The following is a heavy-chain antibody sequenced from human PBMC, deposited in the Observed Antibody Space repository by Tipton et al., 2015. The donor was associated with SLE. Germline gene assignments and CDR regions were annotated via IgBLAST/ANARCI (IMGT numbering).Heavy chain of an antibody. J-gene: IGHJ6*03. CDR1: GYTFLTYD. CDR3: ARGSVYYQSYMDV. D-gene: IGHD1-26*01. V-gene: IGHV1-8*01. CDR2: LNPKSGNT. Sequence: QLVQSGAEVKKPGAPVKVSCKASGYTFLTYDINWVRQAPGQGLEWMGWLNPKSGNTGSAKKFGGRVSMTRNTSISTAYMELSSLRSDDTAVYYCARGSVYYQSYMDVWGKGTTVTVSS.